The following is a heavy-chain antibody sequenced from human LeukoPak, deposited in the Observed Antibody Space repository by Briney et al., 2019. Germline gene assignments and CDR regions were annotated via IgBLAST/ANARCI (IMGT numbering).Heavy chain of an antibody. CDR2: IYYSGST. V-gene: IGHV4-30-4*08. J-gene: IGHJ6*03. Sequence: PSETLSLTCTVSGGSISSGDYYWRWIRQPPGTGLEWIGYIYYSGSTYYNPSLKSRVTISVDTSKNQFSLKLSSVTAADTAAYYCARGPTTVTIVYYYYMDVWGKGTTVTVSS. CDR1: GGSISSGDYY. CDR3: ARGPTTVTIVYYYYMDV. D-gene: IGHD4-11*01.